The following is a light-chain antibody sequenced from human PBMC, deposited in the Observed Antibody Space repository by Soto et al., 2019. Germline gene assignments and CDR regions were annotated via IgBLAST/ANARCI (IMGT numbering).Light chain of an antibody. CDR1: QSISEY. V-gene: IGKV1-39*01. CDR2: AAS. J-gene: IGKJ1*01. Sequence: RMTQSPSSVSASVGDTVTFTCRASQSISEYLNWYQQKPGKAPRLLIYAASNLDNGVPSRFSGSGSGTTFTLTIRSLQPEDFATYYCQQSYSFPRTFGQGTNVDI. CDR3: QQSYSFPRT.